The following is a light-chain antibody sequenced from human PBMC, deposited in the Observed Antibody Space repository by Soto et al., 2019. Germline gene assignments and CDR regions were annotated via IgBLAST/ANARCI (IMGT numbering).Light chain of an antibody. Sequence: DIQMTQSPSTLSASVGDRVTITCRASQSISSWLAWYQQKPGKAPKLLIYKASSLESGVPSRFSGSGSGTEFPLTISSLQPDDFATYYCQQYNSYPLTFGGGPNVDIK. V-gene: IGKV1-5*03. CDR2: KAS. CDR3: QQYNSYPLT. CDR1: QSISSW. J-gene: IGKJ4*01.